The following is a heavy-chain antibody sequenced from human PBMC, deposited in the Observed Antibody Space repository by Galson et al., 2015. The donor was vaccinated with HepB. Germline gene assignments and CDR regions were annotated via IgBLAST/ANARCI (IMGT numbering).Heavy chain of an antibody. CDR2: ISESSTII. CDR1: GFTFSSFY. D-gene: IGHD5/OR15-5a*01. V-gene: IGHV3-48*02. CDR3: ARDVYRGRGFAY. J-gene: IGHJ4*02. Sequence: SLRLSCAASGFTFSSFYMNWVRLAPGRGPEWICYISESSTIIHYADFVRGRFTISRDNAQESLYLQMDSLREDDTAVYYCARDVYRGRGFAYWGQGTQVTVSS.